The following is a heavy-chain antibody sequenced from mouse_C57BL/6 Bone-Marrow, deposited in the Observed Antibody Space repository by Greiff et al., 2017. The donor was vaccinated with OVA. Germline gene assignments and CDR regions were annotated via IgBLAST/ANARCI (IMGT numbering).Heavy chain of an antibody. V-gene: IGHV1-54*01. J-gene: IGHJ2*01. Sequence: VKVVESGAELVRPGTSVKVSCKASGYAFTNYLIEWVKQRPGQGLEWIGVINPGSGGTNYNEKFKGKATLTADKSSSTAYMQLSSLTSEDSAVYFCARTHGYGFDYWGQGTTLTVSS. CDR2: INPGSGGT. CDR3: ARTHGYGFDY. CDR1: GYAFTNYL. D-gene: IGHD2-2*01.